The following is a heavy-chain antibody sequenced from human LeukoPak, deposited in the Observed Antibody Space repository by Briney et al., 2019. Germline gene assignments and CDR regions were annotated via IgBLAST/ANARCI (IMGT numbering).Heavy chain of an antibody. Sequence: SETLSLTCTVSGGSISSSSYYWGWIRQPPGKGLEWIGSIYHSGSTYYNPSLKSRVTISVDTSKNQFSLKLSSVTAADTAVYYCARLLRTAAAFDYWGQGTLVTVSS. D-gene: IGHD6-25*01. CDR2: IYHSGST. V-gene: IGHV4-39*01. CDR1: GGSISSSSYY. CDR3: ARLLRTAAAFDY. J-gene: IGHJ4*02.